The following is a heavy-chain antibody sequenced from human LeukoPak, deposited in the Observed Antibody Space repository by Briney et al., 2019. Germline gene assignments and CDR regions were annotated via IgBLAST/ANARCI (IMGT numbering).Heavy chain of an antibody. Sequence: LGESLKISCKGSGYSFTNSWIAWVRQMPGKGLEWMGIIYPTDSDTTYSPSFQGQVTISADKSINTAYLQWSSLKASDTAMYYCARRSSGGSCYDYWGQGTLVTVSS. D-gene: IGHD2-15*01. V-gene: IGHV5-51*01. CDR2: IYPTDSDT. J-gene: IGHJ4*02. CDR1: GYSFTNSW. CDR3: ARRSSGGSCYDY.